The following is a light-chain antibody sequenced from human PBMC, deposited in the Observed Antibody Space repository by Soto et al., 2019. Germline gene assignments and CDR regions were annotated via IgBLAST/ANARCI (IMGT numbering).Light chain of an antibody. CDR1: SSDLGGYNY. Sequence: QSALTQPASVSGSPGQSITISCTGTSSDLGGYNYVSWYQQHPGKAPKLMIYEVSNRPSGISNRFSGSKSGNTASLTISGLQAEDEADYYCSSYTSSSTPCVFGTGTKVTVL. V-gene: IGLV2-14*01. CDR3: SSYTSSSTPCV. CDR2: EVS. J-gene: IGLJ1*01.